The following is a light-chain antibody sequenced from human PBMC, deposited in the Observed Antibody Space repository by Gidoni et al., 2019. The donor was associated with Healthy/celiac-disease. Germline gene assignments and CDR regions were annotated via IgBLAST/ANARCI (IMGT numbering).Light chain of an antibody. CDR3: QQRSNWPLT. Sequence: PASPSLSPGERATLSCRASQSISSYLAWYQQKPGQAPRLLIYDASNRATGIPARFSGSGSGTDFTITISSLEPEDFAVYYGQQRSNWPLTFGGGTKVEIK. V-gene: IGKV3-11*01. CDR1: QSISSY. CDR2: DAS. J-gene: IGKJ4*01.